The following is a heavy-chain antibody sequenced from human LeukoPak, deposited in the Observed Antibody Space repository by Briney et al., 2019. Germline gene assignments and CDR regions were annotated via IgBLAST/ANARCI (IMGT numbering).Heavy chain of an antibody. D-gene: IGHD3-22*01. CDR1: GFTFSSYA. Sequence: GRSLRLSCAASGFTFSSYAMHWVRQAPGKGLEWVAVISYDGSNKYYADSVKGRFTISRDNSKNTLYLQMNSLRAEDTAVYYCARDGREDYYDSSGYASWGQGTLVTVSS. CDR3: ARDGREDYYDSSGYAS. J-gene: IGHJ4*02. V-gene: IGHV3-30*04. CDR2: ISYDGSNK.